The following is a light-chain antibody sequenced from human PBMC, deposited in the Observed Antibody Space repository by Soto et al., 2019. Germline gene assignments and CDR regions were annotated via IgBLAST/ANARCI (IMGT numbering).Light chain of an antibody. J-gene: IGKJ2*01. CDR2: AAS. CDR1: QGISSY. V-gene: IGKV1-39*01. Sequence: DIQMTQSPSSWFPSVGARVTFTCRASQGISSYLNWYQQKPGKAPKLLIYAASSLQSGVPSRFSGSGSGTDFTLTISSLQPEDFATYYCQQSYSTPPYTFGQGTKLEIK. CDR3: QQSYSTPPYT.